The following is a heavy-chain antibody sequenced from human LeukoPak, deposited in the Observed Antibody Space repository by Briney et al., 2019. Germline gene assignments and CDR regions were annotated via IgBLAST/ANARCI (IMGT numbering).Heavy chain of an antibody. CDR1: GGSFSGYY. V-gene: IGHV4-34*01. D-gene: IGHD2-15*01. Sequence: SETLSLTCAAYGGSFSGYYWSWIRQPPGKGLEWIGEINHSGSTNYNPSLKSRVTISVDTSKNQFSLKLSSVTAADTAVYYCARGLGCSGGSCYSGGYNWFDPWGQGTLVTVSS. CDR2: INHSGST. CDR3: ARGLGCSGGSCYSGGYNWFDP. J-gene: IGHJ5*02.